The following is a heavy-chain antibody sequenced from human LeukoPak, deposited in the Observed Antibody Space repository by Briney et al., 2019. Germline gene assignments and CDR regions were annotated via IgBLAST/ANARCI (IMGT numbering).Heavy chain of an antibody. CDR1: GYTFTSYG. J-gene: IGHJ3*02. V-gene: IGHV1-2*02. D-gene: IGHD3-16*01. Sequence: ASVKVSCKASGYTFTSYGISWVRQAPGQGLEWMGWINPNSGGTNYAQKFQGRVTMTRDTSISTAYMELSSLRSDDTAVFYCARASGGGQTSFDIWGQGTVVTVSS. CDR3: ARASGGGQTSFDI. CDR2: INPNSGGT.